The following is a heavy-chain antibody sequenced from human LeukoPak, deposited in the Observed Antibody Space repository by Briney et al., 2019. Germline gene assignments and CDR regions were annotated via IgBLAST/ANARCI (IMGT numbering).Heavy chain of an antibody. J-gene: IGHJ4*02. CDR1: GFTFSDAW. Sequence: GGSLRLSCAASGFTFSDAWMTWVRQAPGKGLEWVSVIYTGGNTDHADSVQGRFTLSRDNSKNTLYLHMNSLRVEDTAVYYCARGRPPYYFDYWGQGTLVTVSS. CDR2: IYTGGNT. V-gene: IGHV3-53*01. CDR3: ARGRPPYYFDY.